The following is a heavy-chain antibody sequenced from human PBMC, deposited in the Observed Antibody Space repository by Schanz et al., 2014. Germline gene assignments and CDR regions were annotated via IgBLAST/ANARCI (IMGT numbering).Heavy chain of an antibody. V-gene: IGHV1-2*02. CDR2: INPLSGAT. Sequence: QVLLVQSGAEVKQPGASVKVSCKASGYTFTGYYIHWVRQAPGQGFEWMGWINPLSGATDYAPTFQGRVSKNRETNISTAYMEVTRLVSSDTAVYYCARRGPNCSNNACYHGWFDPWGQGTLVTVSS. CDR1: GYTFTGYY. CDR3: ARRGPNCSNNACYHGWFDP. J-gene: IGHJ5*02. D-gene: IGHD4-4*01.